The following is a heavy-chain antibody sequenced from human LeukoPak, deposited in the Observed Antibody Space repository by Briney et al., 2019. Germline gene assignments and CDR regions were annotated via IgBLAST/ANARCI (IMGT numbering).Heavy chain of an antibody. Sequence: GGSLRLSCAASGFTFSSYAMSWVRQAPGKGLEWVSAISGSGGNTYYADSVKGRFIISRDNSKNTLYLQMNSLRAEDTAVYYCARGAYDILSGYYEDIGYWGQGTLVTVSS. V-gene: IGHV3-23*01. CDR1: GFTFSSYA. CDR2: ISGSGGNT. J-gene: IGHJ4*02. CDR3: ARGAYDILSGYYEDIGY. D-gene: IGHD3-9*01.